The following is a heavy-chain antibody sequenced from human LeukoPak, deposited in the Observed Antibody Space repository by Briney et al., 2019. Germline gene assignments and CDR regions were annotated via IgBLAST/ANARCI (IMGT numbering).Heavy chain of an antibody. CDR1: GFTLNTYT. D-gene: IGHD6-19*01. J-gene: IGHJ4*02. CDR3: AKSQWLTHTFDS. V-gene: IGHV3-23*01. CDR2: LSSSRGST. Sequence: GGSLRLSCAASGFTLNTYTMNWVRQAPGKGLEWVSLLSSSRGSTNYADSVQGRFIISRDNSMNSLYLQMNSLRVEDTAVYYCAKSQWLTHTFDSWGQGTLVIVSS.